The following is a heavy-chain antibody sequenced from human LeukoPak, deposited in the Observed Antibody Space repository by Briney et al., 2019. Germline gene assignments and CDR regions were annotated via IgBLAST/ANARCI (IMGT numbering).Heavy chain of an antibody. CDR1: GFTFSSYG. V-gene: IGHV3-30*02. Sequence: GGSLRLSCAASGFTFSSYGMHWVRQAPGKGLEWVASIWYDGTYKYYVDSVKGRFTISRDNSKKTLYLQMNTLRAEDTAVYYCAKEPGEWKVLYVFDYWGQGTLVTVSS. J-gene: IGHJ4*02. D-gene: IGHD3-16*01. CDR2: IWYDGTYK. CDR3: AKEPGEWKVLYVFDY.